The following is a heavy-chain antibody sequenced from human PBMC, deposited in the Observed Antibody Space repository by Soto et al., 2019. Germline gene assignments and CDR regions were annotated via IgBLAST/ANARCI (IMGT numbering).Heavy chain of an antibody. CDR3: ARDQGIGCSSSPMGVSYGMDV. CDR1: GCSISSYG. D-gene: IGHD6-13*01. V-gene: IGHV4-59*01. J-gene: IGHJ6*02. Sequence: SETLSLTCTVSGCSISSYGLSWIRQPPGKGLEWIGYIYYSGSTNYNPSLKSRVTISVDTSKNQFSLKLSSVTAADTAVYYCARDQGIGCSSSPMGVSYGMDVWGQGTTVNVSS. CDR2: IYYSGST.